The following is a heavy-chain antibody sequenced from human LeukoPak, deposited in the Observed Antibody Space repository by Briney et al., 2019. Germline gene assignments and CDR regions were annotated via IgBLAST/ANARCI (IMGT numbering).Heavy chain of an antibody. Sequence: PSETLSLTCTVSGGSISSYYWSWIRQPPGKGLEWIGEINHSGSTNYNPSLKSRVTISVDTSKNQFSLKLSSVTAADTAVYYCARGSRYYSSTSCSNWFDPWGQGTLVTVSS. V-gene: IGHV4-34*01. D-gene: IGHD2-2*01. J-gene: IGHJ5*02. CDR2: INHSGST. CDR1: GGSISSYY. CDR3: ARGSRYYSSTSCSNWFDP.